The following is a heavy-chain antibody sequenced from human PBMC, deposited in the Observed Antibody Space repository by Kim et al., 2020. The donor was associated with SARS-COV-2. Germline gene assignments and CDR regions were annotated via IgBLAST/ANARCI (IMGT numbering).Heavy chain of an antibody. CDR3: AKLEVGATHFDY. CDR1: GFTFSSYA. Sequence: GGSLRLSCAASGFTFSSYAMSWVRQAPGKGLEWVSVIYSGGGSTYYADSVKGRFTISRDNSKNTLYLQMNSLRAEDTAVYYCAKLEVGATHFDYWGQGTLVTVSS. D-gene: IGHD1-26*01. CDR2: IYSGGGST. V-gene: IGHV3-23*03. J-gene: IGHJ4*02.